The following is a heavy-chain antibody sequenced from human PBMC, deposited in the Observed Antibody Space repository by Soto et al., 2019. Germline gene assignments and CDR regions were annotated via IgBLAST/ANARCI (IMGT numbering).Heavy chain of an antibody. CDR1: GVNFSDHY. CDR2: ISVSGDYK. CDR3: ARPPHVFEPFDV. J-gene: IGHJ3*01. Sequence: GGPLRLSCVGAGVNFSDHYMSWVRQAPGKGLEWLSYISVSGDYKNYAGSVQGRFSVSRDNARNSLYLEMSSLRVEDTAVYYCARPPHVFEPFDVWGQGSMVTVS. V-gene: IGHV3-11*03. D-gene: IGHD3-16*01.